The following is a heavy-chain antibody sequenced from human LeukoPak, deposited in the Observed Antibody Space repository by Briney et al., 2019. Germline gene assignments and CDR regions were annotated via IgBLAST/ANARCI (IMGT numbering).Heavy chain of an antibody. D-gene: IGHD3-22*01. CDR2: IYYSGST. CDR1: GGSISSSSYY. CDR3: ARPSYYYDSSGYPVDAFDI. V-gene: IGHV4-39*01. Sequence: SETLSLTCTFSGGSISSSSYYWGWIRQPPGKGLEWIGSIYYSGSTYYNPSLKSRVTISVDTSKNQFSLKLSSVTTADTAVYYCARPSYYYDSSGYPVDAFDIWGQGTMVTVSS. J-gene: IGHJ3*02.